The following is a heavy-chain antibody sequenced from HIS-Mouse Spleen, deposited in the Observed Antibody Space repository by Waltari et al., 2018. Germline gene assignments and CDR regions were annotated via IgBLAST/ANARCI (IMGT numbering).Heavy chain of an antibody. V-gene: IGHV3-7*01. J-gene: IGHJ4*02. CDR2: IKQDGSEK. CDR3: ARSQWLVH. D-gene: IGHD6-19*01. Sequence: EVQLVESGGGLVQPGGSLRLSCAASGFTFSSYCMSWVRQAPGKGLEWVANIKQDGSEKYYVDSVKGRFTISRDNAKNSLYLQMNSLRAEDTAVYYCARSQWLVHWGQGTLVTVSS. CDR1: GFTFSSYC.